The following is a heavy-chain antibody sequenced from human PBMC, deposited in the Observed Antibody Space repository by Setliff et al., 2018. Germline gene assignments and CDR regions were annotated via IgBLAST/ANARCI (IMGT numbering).Heavy chain of an antibody. CDR3: VRWVDGKADY. Sequence: GGSLRLSCAASGFIFSNYAMHWVRQAPGKGLEWVALISYDASNKYYADSVKGRFTISRDNSKDTLYLQMGSLRPEDMAVYYCVRWVDGKADYWGQGTLVTVSS. J-gene: IGHJ4*02. CDR2: ISYDASNK. V-gene: IGHV3-30*15. CDR1: GFIFSNYA.